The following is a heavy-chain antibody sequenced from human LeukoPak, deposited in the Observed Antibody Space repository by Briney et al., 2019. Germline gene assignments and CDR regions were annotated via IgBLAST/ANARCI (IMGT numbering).Heavy chain of an antibody. CDR1: GFTFSSYS. Sequence: PGGSLRLSCAASGFTFSSYSMNWVRQAPGKGLEWVSGFSGGGGSPDYADSVKGRFTISRDNSKNTLCLQMNSLRAEDTAIYYCAKGKVVPATIYDYWGQGTLVTVSS. CDR3: AKGKVVPATIYDY. CDR2: FSGGGGSP. J-gene: IGHJ4*02. D-gene: IGHD2-2*02. V-gene: IGHV3-23*01.